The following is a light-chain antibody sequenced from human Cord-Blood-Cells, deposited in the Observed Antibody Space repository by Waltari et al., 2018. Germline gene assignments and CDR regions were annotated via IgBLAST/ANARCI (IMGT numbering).Light chain of an antibody. CDR2: EVS. CDR3: SSYAGSNNLYV. V-gene: IGLV2-8*01. CDR1: SSDVGGYNY. Sequence: QSALTQPPSASGSPGQSVTISCTGTSSDVGGYNYVSWYQQHPGKAPTLMIYEVSKRPSGVPDRFSGSKSGNTASLTVSGLQAEDEADYYCSSYAGSNNLYVFGTGTKVTVL. J-gene: IGLJ1*01.